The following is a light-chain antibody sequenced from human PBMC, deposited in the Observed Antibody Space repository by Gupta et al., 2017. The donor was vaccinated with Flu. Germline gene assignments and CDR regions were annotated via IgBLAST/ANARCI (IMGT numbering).Light chain of an antibody. V-gene: IGKV2D-29*01. CDR2: EVS. CDR3: RQSLQFPRT. J-gene: IGKJ2*01. CDR1: QSLLHRDGKTY. Sequence: VTPGQPAAIACKSSQSLLHRDGKTYLYWYQQKPGQPPQLLIYEVSYRFSGVPDRFSGSGSGTDFTLRISRVEAEDVGVYYCRQSLQFPRTFGQGTKLEIK.